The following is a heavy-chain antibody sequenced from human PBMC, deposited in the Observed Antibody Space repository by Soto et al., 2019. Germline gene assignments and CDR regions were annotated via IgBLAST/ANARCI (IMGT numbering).Heavy chain of an antibody. V-gene: IGHV3-30-3*01. CDR2: ISFDGSNT. CDR1: GFTFNYYP. D-gene: IGHD2-21*02. Sequence: QMQLVESGGGVVQPGESLRLSCAASGFTFNYYPMHWVRQTPGKGLEWVAVISFDGSNTYYADSVKGRFTISRDNSKNMLYRQMHSLRAEDAAVYYCARLPGALVPVLYIYPLDGREAMSDVDVWGQGTTVSVSS. CDR3: ARLPGALVPVLYIYPLDGREAMSDVDV. J-gene: IGHJ6*02.